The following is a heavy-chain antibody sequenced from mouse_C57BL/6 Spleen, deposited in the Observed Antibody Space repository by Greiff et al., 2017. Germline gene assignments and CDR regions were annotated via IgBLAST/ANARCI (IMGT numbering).Heavy chain of an antibody. CDR1: GFTFSDYG. CDR3: ARPLRGEAMDY. V-gene: IGHV5-17*01. CDR2: ISSGSSTI. Sequence: EVKLVESGGGLVKPGGSLKLSCAASGFTFSDYGMHWVRQAPEKGLEWVAYISSGSSTIYYADTVKGRFTISRDNAKNTLFLQMTSLRSEDTAMYYCARPLRGEAMDYWGQGTSVTVSS. D-gene: IGHD3-3*01. J-gene: IGHJ4*01.